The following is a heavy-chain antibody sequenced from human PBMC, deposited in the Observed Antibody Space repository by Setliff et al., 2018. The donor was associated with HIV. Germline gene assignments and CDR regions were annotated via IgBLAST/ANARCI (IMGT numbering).Heavy chain of an antibody. CDR3: ARQPSGFLNPKDSFDF. J-gene: IGHJ3*01. Sequence: GESLKISCKASGYNFANYWIGWVRQRPGKGLEWMGIIYPGDSDTKYSPSFQGQVSISADKSTSTAFLQWISLKASETATYYCARQPSGFLNPKDSFDFWGQGTRVTVSS. V-gene: IGHV5-51*01. CDR1: GYNFANYW. CDR2: IYPGDSDT.